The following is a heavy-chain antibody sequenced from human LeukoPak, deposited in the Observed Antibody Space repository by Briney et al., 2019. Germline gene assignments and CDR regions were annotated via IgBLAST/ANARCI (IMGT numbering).Heavy chain of an antibody. CDR3: WRSRTGSGFLFDY. CDR2: INPNSGST. V-gene: IGHV1-2*02. D-gene: IGHD3-10*01. Sequence: ASVKVSCKASGYTFTGYYLHWVRQAPGQALEWMGWINPNSGSTNYAQKFKGRVTMNRDTSISTAYMELSRLRSDDTAVYYCWRSRTGSGFLFDYWGQGTLVTVSS. CDR1: GYTFTGYY. J-gene: IGHJ4*02.